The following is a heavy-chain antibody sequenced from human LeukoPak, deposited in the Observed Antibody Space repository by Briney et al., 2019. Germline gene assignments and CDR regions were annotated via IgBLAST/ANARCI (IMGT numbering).Heavy chain of an antibody. Sequence: TGGSLRLSCAASGFTFSSYGMLWVRQAPGKGLEWVADIWYDGSNKYYADSVKGRFTISRDNSKNTLYLQMNSLRAEDTAVYYCARGIAAAGTPYYFDYWGQGTLVTVSS. J-gene: IGHJ4*02. CDR1: GFTFSSYG. D-gene: IGHD6-13*01. CDR3: ARGIAAAGTPYYFDY. CDR2: IWYDGSNK. V-gene: IGHV3-33*01.